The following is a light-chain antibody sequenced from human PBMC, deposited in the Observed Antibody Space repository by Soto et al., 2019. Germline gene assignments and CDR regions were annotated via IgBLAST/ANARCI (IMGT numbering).Light chain of an antibody. J-gene: IGKJ1*01. CDR1: QSVFSS. V-gene: IGKV3-15*01. CDR2: GAA. CDR3: QQYVSSPWA. Sequence: EIVMTQSPATLSVSPGERATLSCRASQSVFSSLAWYQQKPGQAPRLLIYGAATRATGIPARFSGSGSGTEFTLTISSLEPEDFAVYYCQQYVSSPWAFGQGTKVDIK.